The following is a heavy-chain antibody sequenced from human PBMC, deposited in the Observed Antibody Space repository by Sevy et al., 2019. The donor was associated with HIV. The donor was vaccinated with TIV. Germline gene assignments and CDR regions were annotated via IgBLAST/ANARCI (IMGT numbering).Heavy chain of an antibody. CDR2: ITSNGLST. Sequence: GGSLRLPCSASGFPFRSNIMGWVRQAPGKRLEYVSGITSNGLSTHYVPSVKGRFSISRDNSKNTMYLQMSSLRPEDTAVYYCVKYRGLTQDFDYWGQGTLVTVSS. CDR3: VKYRGLTQDFDY. V-gene: IGHV3-64D*06. J-gene: IGHJ4*02. CDR1: GFPFRSNI. D-gene: IGHD3-10*01.